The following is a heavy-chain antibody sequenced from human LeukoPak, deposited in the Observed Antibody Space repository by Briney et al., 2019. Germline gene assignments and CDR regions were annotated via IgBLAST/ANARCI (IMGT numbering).Heavy chain of an antibody. CDR2: ISAYNGNT. D-gene: IGHD6-13*01. J-gene: IGHJ4*02. CDR3: ARGIAAAGRPYYFDY. CDR1: GYTFTSYG. V-gene: IGHV1-18*01. Sequence: ASVKVSCKASGYTFTSYGIRWVRQAPGQGLEGMGWISAYNGNTNYAQKLQGRVTMTTDTSTSTDYMELGSLRSDDTAVYYCARGIAAAGRPYYFDYWGQGTLVTVSS.